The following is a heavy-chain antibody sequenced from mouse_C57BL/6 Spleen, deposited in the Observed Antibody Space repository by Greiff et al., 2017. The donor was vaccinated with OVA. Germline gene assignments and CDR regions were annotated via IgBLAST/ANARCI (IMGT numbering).Heavy chain of an antibody. CDR2: FYPGSGSI. Sequence: VQLQQSGAELVKPGASVKLSCKASGYTFTEYTIHWVKQRSGQGIEWIGWFYPGSGSIKYNEKFKDKATLTAEKSSSTVYMELSRLTAEDSAVYFCARHEEKDYGSSYDYAMDYWGQGTSVTVSS. D-gene: IGHD1-1*01. CDR1: GYTFTEYT. V-gene: IGHV1-62-2*01. CDR3: ARHEEKDYGSSYDYAMDY. J-gene: IGHJ4*01.